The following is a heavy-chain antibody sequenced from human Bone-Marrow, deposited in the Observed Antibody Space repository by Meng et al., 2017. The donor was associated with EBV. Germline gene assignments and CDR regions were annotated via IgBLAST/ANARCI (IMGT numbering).Heavy chain of an antibody. V-gene: IGHV3-21*01. Sequence: EVQLVESGGGLVKPGGSLRLSCAASGFTFSSYSMNWVRQAPGKGLEWVSSISSSSSYIYYADSVKGRFTISRDNAKNSLYLQMNSLRAEDTAVYYCARAPREEVYYGSGSPNDYWGQGTLVTVSS. CDR1: GFTFSSYS. J-gene: IGHJ4*02. D-gene: IGHD3-10*01. CDR3: ARAPREEVYYGSGSPNDY. CDR2: ISSSSSYI.